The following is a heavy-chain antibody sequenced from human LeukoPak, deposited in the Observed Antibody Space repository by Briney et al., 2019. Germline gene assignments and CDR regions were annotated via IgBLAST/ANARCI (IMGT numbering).Heavy chain of an antibody. J-gene: IGHJ5*02. CDR1: GFTFSSYG. CDR2: ISSSSSYI. CDR3: ARDTTETITIFGVAIDA. Sequence: PGGSLRLSCAASGFTFSSYGMNWVRQAPGKGLEWVSSISSSSSYISYTDPVKGRFTISRDNAKNSLYLQMNSLRAEDTAVYYCARDTTETITIFGVAIDAWGQGSLVTVSS. V-gene: IGHV3-21*06. D-gene: IGHD3-3*01.